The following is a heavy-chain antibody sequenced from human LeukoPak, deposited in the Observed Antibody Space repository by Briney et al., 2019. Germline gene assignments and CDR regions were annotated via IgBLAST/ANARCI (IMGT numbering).Heavy chain of an antibody. Sequence: GGSLRLSCAASGFTFSSYNMNWVRQAPGKGLEWVSYISSSGSTIYYADSVKGRFTISRDNAKNSLYLQMNSLRAEDTAVYYCARAVTGHFDYWGQGTLVTVSS. CDR1: GFTFSSYN. J-gene: IGHJ4*02. CDR2: ISSSGSTI. V-gene: IGHV3-48*04. CDR3: ARAVTGHFDY. D-gene: IGHD2-21*02.